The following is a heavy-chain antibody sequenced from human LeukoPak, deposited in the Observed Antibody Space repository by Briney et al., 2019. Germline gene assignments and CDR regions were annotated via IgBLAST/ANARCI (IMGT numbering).Heavy chain of an antibody. V-gene: IGHV3-30*18. CDR1: GFTFSSYG. D-gene: IGHD6-19*01. J-gene: IGHJ1*01. CDR3: AKDEQWLVRGYFQH. Sequence: QPGRSLRLSCAASGFTFSSYGMHWVRQAPGKGLEWVAVISYDGSNKYYADSVKGRFTISRDNSKNTLYLQMNSLRAEDTAVYYCAKDEQWLVRGYFQHWGQGTLVTVSS. CDR2: ISYDGSNK.